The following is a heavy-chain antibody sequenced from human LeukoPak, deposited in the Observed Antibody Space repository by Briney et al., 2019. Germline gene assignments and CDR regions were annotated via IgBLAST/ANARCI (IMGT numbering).Heavy chain of an antibody. CDR3: ARASPSYDSRLGDY. Sequence: ASVKVSCKASGYTFTNYGIRWVRQAPGQGLEWMGWISTYTGNTNYAQKLQGSVTMTKDTATSTAYMELRSLTSDDTAVYYCARASPSYDSRLGDYWGQGTLVTVSS. D-gene: IGHD3-22*01. CDR1: GYTFTNYG. V-gene: IGHV1-18*04. CDR2: ISTYTGNT. J-gene: IGHJ4*02.